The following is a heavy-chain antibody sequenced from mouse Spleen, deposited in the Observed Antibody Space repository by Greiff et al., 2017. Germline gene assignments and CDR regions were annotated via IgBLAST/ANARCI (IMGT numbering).Heavy chain of an antibody. J-gene: IGHJ4*01. D-gene: IGHD1-2*01. Sequence: DVMLVESGGGLVQPGGSRKLSCAASGFTFSSFGMHWVRQAPEKGLEWVAYISSGSSTIYYADTVKGRFTISRDNPKNTLFLQMTSLRSEDTAMYYCARDYYGYGAMDYWGQGTSVTVSS. CDR2: ISSGSSTI. CDR3: ARDYYGYGAMDY. V-gene: IGHV5-17*02. CDR1: GFTFSSFG.